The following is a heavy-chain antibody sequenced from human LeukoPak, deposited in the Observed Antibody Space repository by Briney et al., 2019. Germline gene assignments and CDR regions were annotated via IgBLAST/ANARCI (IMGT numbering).Heavy chain of an antibody. D-gene: IGHD1-14*01. V-gene: IGHV3-21*01. CDR3: ARDLTRKGFDAFDI. CDR1: GFTFSSYS. J-gene: IGHJ3*02. CDR2: ISSSSSYI. Sequence: PGGSLRLSCAASGFTFSSYSMNWVRQAPGKGLEWVSSISSSSSYIYYADSVKGRFTISRDNAKNSLYLQMNSLRAEDTAVYYCARDLTRKGFDAFDIWGQGTMVTVSS.